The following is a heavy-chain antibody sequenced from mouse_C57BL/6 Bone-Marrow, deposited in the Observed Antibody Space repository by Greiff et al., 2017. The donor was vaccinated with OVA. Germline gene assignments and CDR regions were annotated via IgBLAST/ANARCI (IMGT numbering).Heavy chain of an antibody. J-gene: IGHJ4*01. Sequence: EVKVVESGGGLVKPGGSLKLSCAASGFTFSDYGMHWVRQAPEKGLEWVAYISSGSSTIYYADTVKGRFTISRDNAKNTLFLQMTSLRSEDTAMYYCASVVAYYYAMDYWGQGTSVTVSS. D-gene: IGHD1-1*01. CDR3: ASVVAYYYAMDY. CDR1: GFTFSDYG. CDR2: ISSGSSTI. V-gene: IGHV5-17*01.